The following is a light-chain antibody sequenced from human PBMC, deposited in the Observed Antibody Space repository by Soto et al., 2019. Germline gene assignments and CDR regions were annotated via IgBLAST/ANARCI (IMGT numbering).Light chain of an antibody. CDR1: QGIGVY. Sequence: DIQMTQSPSSLSASLGDRVTITCRARQGIGVYLAWFQQKPGNAPKLLIYAASNLQSGVPSRFSGSGSGTDFTLTVSSLQPEDVATYYCQKYNSAPLTFGGGTRVEIK. CDR3: QKYNSAPLT. CDR2: AAS. V-gene: IGKV1-27*01. J-gene: IGKJ4*01.